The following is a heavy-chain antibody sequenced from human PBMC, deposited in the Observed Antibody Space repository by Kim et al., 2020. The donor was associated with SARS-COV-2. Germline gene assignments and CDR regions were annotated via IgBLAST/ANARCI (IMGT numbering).Heavy chain of an antibody. J-gene: IGHJ4*02. CDR3: VRDIDY. V-gene: IGHV3-7*01. CDR1: GFTFSYHW. Sequence: GGSLRLSCSASGFTFSYHWMTWFRQAPGKGLEWVASIKKDGSEKYYVDSVKGRFTISRDDAKKSLYLQMNSLRAEDTALYHCVRDIDYWGQGTLVTVSS. CDR2: IKKDGSEK.